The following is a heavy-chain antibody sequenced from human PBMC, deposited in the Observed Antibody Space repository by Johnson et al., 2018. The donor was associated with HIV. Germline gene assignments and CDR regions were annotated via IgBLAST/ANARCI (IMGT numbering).Heavy chain of an antibody. D-gene: IGHD6-19*01. J-gene: IGHJ3*02. Sequence: EQLVESGGGLVQPGGSLRLSCAASGFTFSSYAMSWVRQAPGKGLEWVSAISGSGGSTYYADSVKGRFTISRDNSKNTFYLQMNSLRVEDTAVYYCAKVGTGYTSSSVGAFDIWGQGTMVTVSS. V-gene: IGHV3-23*04. CDR1: GFTFSSYA. CDR3: AKVGTGYTSSSVGAFDI. CDR2: ISGSGGST.